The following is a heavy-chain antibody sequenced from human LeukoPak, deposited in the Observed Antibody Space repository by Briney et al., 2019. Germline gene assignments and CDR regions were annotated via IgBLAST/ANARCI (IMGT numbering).Heavy chain of an antibody. CDR3: AREGTVGATTDWFDP. Sequence: SETLSLTCTVSGGSISSSSYYWGWIRQPPGKGLEWIGSIYYSGSTYYNPSLKSRVTISVDTSKNQFSLKLSSVTAADTAVYYCAREGTVGATTDWFDPWGQGTLVTVSS. V-gene: IGHV4-39*07. J-gene: IGHJ5*02. D-gene: IGHD1-26*01. CDR1: GGSISSSSYY. CDR2: IYYSGST.